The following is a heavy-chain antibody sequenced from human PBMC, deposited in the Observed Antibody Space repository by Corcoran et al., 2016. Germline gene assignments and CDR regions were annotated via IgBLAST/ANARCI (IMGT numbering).Heavy chain of an antibody. CDR3: TDSITGAGSGSY. CDR1: TDSGFTFSHAW. V-gene: IGHV3-15*07. Sequence: EVQLVESGGGLVKPGGSLRLSCAASTDSGFTFSHAWMNWCRQAPGKGLDWVGRIKSKVNGGTTDYAAPVKGRFTISRDDSKTTVYLQMNNLKTEDTAVYYCTDSITGAGSGSYWGQGTLVTVSS. CDR2: IKSKVNGGTT. J-gene: IGHJ4*02. D-gene: IGHD6-13*01.